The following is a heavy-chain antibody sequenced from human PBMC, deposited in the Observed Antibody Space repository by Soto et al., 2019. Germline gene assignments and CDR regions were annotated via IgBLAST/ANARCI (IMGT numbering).Heavy chain of an antibody. CDR1: GGSISGGGFS. CDR3: AKWEGLGSDYYYYAMDV. CDR2: ILHTGGT. J-gene: IGHJ6*02. Sequence: SETLSLTCAVSGGSISGGGFSWSWIRQPPGKGLEWIGYILHTGGTQYNPSLKSRVTMSVDTSKNQFSLKLRSVTAADTAVYYCAKWEGLGSDYYYYAMDVWGQGTTVTVSS. V-gene: IGHV4-30-2*05. D-gene: IGHD1-26*01.